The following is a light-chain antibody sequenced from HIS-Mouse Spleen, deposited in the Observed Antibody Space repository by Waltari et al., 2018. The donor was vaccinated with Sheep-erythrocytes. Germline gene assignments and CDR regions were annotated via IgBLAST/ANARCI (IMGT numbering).Light chain of an antibody. CDR2: AAS. V-gene: IGKV1-39*01. Sequence: DIHMTQSPSSLSASVGDRVTITCRASQSINSYLNWNQQKPGKAPELLIYAASSLQGEVPSRFSGSGSGIDVALSISSVQPEDFATYYCQQSYSTPPTFSGGTKVEIK. CDR3: QQSYSTPPT. CDR1: QSINSY. J-gene: IGKJ4*01.